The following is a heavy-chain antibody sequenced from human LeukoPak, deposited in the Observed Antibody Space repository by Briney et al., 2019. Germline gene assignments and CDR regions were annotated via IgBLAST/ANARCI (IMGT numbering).Heavy chain of an antibody. CDR2: ITNGGGTT. CDR3: AKDRNWNLLFAEYFQH. D-gene: IGHD1-1*01. J-gene: IGHJ1*01. CDR1: GFTFSSYA. Sequence: GGSLRLSCAASGFTFSSYAMSWVRQAPGKGLEWVSAITNGGGTTYYADSVKGRFTISRDNSKNTLYLQMNSLRAEDTAVYYCAKDRNWNLLFAEYFQHWGQGTLVTVSS. V-gene: IGHV3-23*01.